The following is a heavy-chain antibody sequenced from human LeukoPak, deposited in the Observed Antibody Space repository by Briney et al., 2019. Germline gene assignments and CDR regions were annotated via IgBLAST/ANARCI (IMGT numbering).Heavy chain of an antibody. CDR1: GYTFTGYY. V-gene: IGHV1-2*04. J-gene: IGHJ4*02. D-gene: IGHD6-19*01. CDR2: INPNSGGT. Sequence: GASVKVSCKASGYTFTGYYMHWVRQAPGQGLEWMGWINPNSGGTNYAQKFQGWVTTTRDTSISTAYMELSRLRSDDTAVYYCARRAVAGTHLDYWGQGTLVTVSS. CDR3: ARRAVAGTHLDY.